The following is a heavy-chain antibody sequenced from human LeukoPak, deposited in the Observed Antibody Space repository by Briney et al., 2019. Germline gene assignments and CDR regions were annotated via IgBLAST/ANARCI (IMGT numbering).Heavy chain of an antibody. J-gene: IGHJ4*02. V-gene: IGHV4-61*01. CDR3: ARSGGIGGFDY. CDR2: IYYSGST. CDR1: GGSISSSSYY. Sequence: TSETLSLTCTVSGGSISSSSYYWSWIRQPPGKGLEWIGYIYYSGSTNYNPSLKSRVTISVDTSKNQFSLKLSSVTAADTAVYYCARSGGIGGFDYWGQGTLVTVSS. D-gene: IGHD3-16*01.